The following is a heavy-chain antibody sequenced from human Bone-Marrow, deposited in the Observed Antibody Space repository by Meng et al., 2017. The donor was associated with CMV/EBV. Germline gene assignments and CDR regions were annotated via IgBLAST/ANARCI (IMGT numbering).Heavy chain of an antibody. Sequence: ASVKVSCKASGYTFTSYYMHWVRQAPGQGLEWMGIINPSGGSTSYAQKFQGRVTMTRDTSTSTVYMELSSLRSEDTAVYYCARGIMTTVTTYPIFDYWGQGTLVTVSS. V-gene: IGHV1-46*01. CDR2: INPSGGST. CDR1: GYTFTSYY. J-gene: IGHJ4*02. CDR3: ARGIMTTVTTYPIFDY. D-gene: IGHD4-17*01.